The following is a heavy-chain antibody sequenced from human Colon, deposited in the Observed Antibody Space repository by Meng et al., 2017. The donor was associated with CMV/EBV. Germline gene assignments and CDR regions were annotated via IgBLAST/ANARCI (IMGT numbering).Heavy chain of an antibody. CDR3: ARAGCSSTSSCWE. CDR1: GGTFSSYT. Sequence: KVSCKASGGTFSSYTISWVRQAPGQGLEWMGRIIPILGIANYAQKFQGRVTITADKSTSTDYMELSSLRSEDTAVYYCARAGCSSTSSCWEWGQGTLVTVSS. J-gene: IGHJ4*02. CDR2: IIPILGIA. V-gene: IGHV1-69*02. D-gene: IGHD2-2*01.